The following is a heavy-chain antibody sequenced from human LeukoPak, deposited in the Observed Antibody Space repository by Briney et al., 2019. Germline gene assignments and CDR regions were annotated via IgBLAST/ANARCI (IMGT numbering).Heavy chain of an antibody. CDR2: ISGSSSYI. CDR3: ARGGIFDY. J-gene: IGHJ4*02. CDR1: GFTFSSYS. D-gene: IGHD3-10*01. Sequence: GGSLRLSCAASGFTFSSYSMIWVRQAPGKGLEWVSAISGSSSYIYYADSVKGRFTISRDNAKNSLYLQMNSLRAEDTAVYYCARGGIFDYWGQGTLVNVSS. V-gene: IGHV3-21*01.